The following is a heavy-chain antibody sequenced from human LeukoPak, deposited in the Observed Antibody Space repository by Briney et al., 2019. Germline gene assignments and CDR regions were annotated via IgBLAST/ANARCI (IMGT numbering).Heavy chain of an antibody. J-gene: IGHJ4*02. D-gene: IGHD2-2*01. CDR3: ARDPPPDIVVVPAATAFDY. Sequence: GGSLRLSCAASGFTFSSYAMSWVRQAPGKGLEWVSAISGSGGSTYYADSVKGRFTISRDNSKNTLYLQMNSLRAEDTAVYYCARDPPPDIVVVPAATAFDYWGQGTLVTVSS. CDR1: GFTFSSYA. V-gene: IGHV3-23*01. CDR2: ISGSGGST.